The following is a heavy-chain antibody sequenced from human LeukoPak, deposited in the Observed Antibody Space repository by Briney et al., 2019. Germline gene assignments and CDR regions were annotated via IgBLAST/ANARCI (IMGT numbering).Heavy chain of an antibody. V-gene: IGHV1-2*02. J-gene: IGHJ4*02. D-gene: IGHD2-21*01. CDR3: AKRGGALSD. CDR2: MNPNNGDT. Sequence: ASVKVSCKTSGYLFTGFYIHWVRQVAGHGLEWMGWMNPNNGDTKSAPEFQGRVAMTRVTSINTAYMAMTGLTPADTAIYYCAKRGGALSDWGQGTPVTVTS. CDR1: GYLFTGFY.